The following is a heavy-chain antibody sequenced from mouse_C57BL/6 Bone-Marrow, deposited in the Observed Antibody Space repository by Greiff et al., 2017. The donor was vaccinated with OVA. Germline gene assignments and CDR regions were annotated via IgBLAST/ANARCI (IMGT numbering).Heavy chain of an antibody. CDR1: GYSITSGYD. CDR3: ARKLRFYYLDY. J-gene: IGHJ2*01. V-gene: IGHV3-1*01. CDR2: ISYSGST. Sequence: EVQLQQSGPGMVKPSQSLSLTCTVTGYSITSGYDWHWIRHFPGNKLEWMGYISYSGSTNYNPSLKSRISITHDTSKNHFFLKLNSVTTEDTATYYCARKLRFYYLDYWGQGTTLTVSS.